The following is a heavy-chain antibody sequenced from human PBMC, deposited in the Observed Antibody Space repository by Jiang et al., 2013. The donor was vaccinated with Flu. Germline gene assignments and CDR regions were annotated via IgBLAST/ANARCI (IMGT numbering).Heavy chain of an antibody. Sequence: GSGLVKPSETLSLTCTVSGYSISSGYYWGWIRQPPGKGLEWIGSIYHSVSTYYNPSLKSRVTISVDASKNQLSLKLSSVTAADTAVYYCARDKAVAGTTYYSYYGMDVWG. J-gene: IGHJ6*01. CDR3: ARDKAVAGTTYYSYYGMDV. CDR2: IYHSVST. D-gene: IGHD6-19*01. V-gene: IGHV4-38-2*02. CDR1: GYSISSGYY.